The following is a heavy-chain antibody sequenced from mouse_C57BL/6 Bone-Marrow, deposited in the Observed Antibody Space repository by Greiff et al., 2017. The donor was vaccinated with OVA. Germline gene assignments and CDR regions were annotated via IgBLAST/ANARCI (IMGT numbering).Heavy chain of an antibody. CDR1: GFTFSDYG. D-gene: IGHD2-5*01. Sequence: DVMLVESGGGLVKPGGSLKLSCAASGFTFSDYGMHWVRQAPEKGLEWVAYISSGSSTIYYADTVKGRFTISRDNAKNTLFLQMTSLRSEDTAMYYCAREGYSNLYYYAMDYWGQGTSVTVSS. CDR3: AREGYSNLYYYAMDY. V-gene: IGHV5-17*01. J-gene: IGHJ4*01. CDR2: ISSGSSTI.